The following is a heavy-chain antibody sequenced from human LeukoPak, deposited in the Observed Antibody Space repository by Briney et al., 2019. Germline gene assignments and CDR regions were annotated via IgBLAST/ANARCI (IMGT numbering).Heavy chain of an antibody. CDR3: VRGLVGYCSGGAWDGTCFDY. V-gene: IGHV3-7*03. CDR1: GSTLSTYW. CDR2: IKPDESQK. J-gene: IGHJ4*02. Sequence: GGSLRLFCADSGSTLSTYWMSWVRQAAGKGLEWVATIKPDESQKNYLDSVKGRFTVSRDNAKNSLYLQMNSLRAEDTAVYYCVRGLVGYCSGGAWDGTCFDYWGQGALVTVSS. D-gene: IGHD2-15*01.